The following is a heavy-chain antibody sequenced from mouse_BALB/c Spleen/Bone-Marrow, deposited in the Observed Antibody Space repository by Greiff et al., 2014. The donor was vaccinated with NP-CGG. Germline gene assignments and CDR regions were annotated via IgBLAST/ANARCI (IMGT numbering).Heavy chain of an antibody. D-gene: IGHD1-1*01. CDR1: GYTFTSYW. J-gene: IGHJ1*01. Sequence: VQLQQSGAELARPGASVKLSCKASGYTFTSYWMQWVKQRPGQGLEWIRAIYPGDGDTRYTQKFKGKATLTADKSSSTAYMQLSSLASEDSAVYYCARYYYGSSYEYFDVWGAGTTVTVSS. V-gene: IGHV1-87*01. CDR2: IYPGDGDT. CDR3: ARYYYGSSYEYFDV.